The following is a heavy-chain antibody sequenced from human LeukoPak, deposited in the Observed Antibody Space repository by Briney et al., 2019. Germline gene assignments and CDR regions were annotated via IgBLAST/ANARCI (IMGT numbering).Heavy chain of an antibody. CDR2: ISSSSYT. Sequence: GGSLRLSCAASGFTFSSYIMNWVRQAPGKGLEWVSYISSSSYTNYADSVKGRFTISRDNAKNSLYLQMNSLRAEDTAVYYCAREVKAVPGDEPFDYWGQGTLVTVSS. D-gene: IGHD6-19*01. CDR3: AREVKAVPGDEPFDY. V-gene: IGHV3-21*05. CDR1: GFTFSSYI. J-gene: IGHJ4*02.